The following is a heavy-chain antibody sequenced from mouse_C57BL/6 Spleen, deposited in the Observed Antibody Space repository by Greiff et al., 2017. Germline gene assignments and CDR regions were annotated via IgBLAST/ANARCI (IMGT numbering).Heavy chain of an antibody. D-gene: IGHD2-1*01. CDR1: GFTFSDYG. CDR2: ISSGSSTI. CDR3: ARHGNYDWYFDV. J-gene: IGHJ1*03. V-gene: IGHV5-17*01. Sequence: DVMLVESGGGLVKPGGSLKLSCAASGFTFSDYGMHWVRQAPEKGLEWVAYISSGSSTIYYADPVKGRFTISRDNAKNTLFLQRTSLRSEDTAMYYCARHGNYDWYFDVWGTGTTVTVSS.